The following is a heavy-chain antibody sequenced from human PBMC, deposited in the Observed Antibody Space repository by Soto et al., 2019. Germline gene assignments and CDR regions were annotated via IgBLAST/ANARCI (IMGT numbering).Heavy chain of an antibody. CDR2: ISAYNGNT. J-gene: IGHJ4*02. CDR3: ARTLNEWLLGLE. Sequence: QVKLVQSGGEVKKPGASVKISCKASGYTFSSYGISWVRKAPGQGLEWMGWISAYNGNTNYEQKFQGRVTMTTDTSTSTAYMELRSLRSDGTAIYYCARTLNEWLLGLEWGQGTLVTVSS. CDR1: GYTFSSYG. V-gene: IGHV1-18*01. D-gene: IGHD3-3*01.